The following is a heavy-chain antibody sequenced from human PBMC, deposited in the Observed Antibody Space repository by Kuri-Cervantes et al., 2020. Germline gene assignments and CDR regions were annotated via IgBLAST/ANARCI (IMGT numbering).Heavy chain of an antibody. CDR2: IFYTGST. V-gene: IGHV4-59*08. CDR1: GGSISSYY. D-gene: IGHD3-10*01. CDR3: ARGGDMTPDI. J-gene: IGHJ3*02. Sequence: SETLSLTCTVSGGSISSYYWSWIRQPPGKGLEWIGYIFYTGSTNYNASLKSRVTISVDTSKNQFSLKLSSVTAADTAVYYCARGGDMTPDIWGQGTMVTVSS.